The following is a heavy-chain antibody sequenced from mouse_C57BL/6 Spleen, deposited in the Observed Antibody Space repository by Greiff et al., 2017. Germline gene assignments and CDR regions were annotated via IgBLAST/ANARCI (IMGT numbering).Heavy chain of an antibody. D-gene: IGHD3-3*01. Sequence: EVMLVESGGGLVKPGGSLKLSCAASGFTFSSYAMSWVRQTPEKRLEWVATISDGGSYTYYPDNVKGRFTISRDNAKNNLYLQMSHLKSEDTAMYYCAREKGDVGYFDVWGTGTTVTVSS. CDR1: GFTFSSYA. V-gene: IGHV5-4*01. CDR3: AREKGDVGYFDV. J-gene: IGHJ1*03. CDR2: ISDGGSYT.